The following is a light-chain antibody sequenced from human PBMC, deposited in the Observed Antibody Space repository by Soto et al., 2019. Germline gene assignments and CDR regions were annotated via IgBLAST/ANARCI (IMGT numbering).Light chain of an antibody. V-gene: IGKV3-15*01. J-gene: IGKJ1*01. Sequence: QSPGTLSLSPGERATLFCRASQSIATSQLAWYQQKPGQAPRLLIYGASTRATGIPARFSGSGSGTEFTLTISSLQSEDFAVYYCQQYNNWPRTFGQGTKVDIK. CDR3: QQYNNWPRT. CDR2: GAS. CDR1: QSIATSQ.